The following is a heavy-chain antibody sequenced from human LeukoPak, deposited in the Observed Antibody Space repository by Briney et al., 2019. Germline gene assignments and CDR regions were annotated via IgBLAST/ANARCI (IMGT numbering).Heavy chain of an antibody. CDR3: AKRVPYSSSSVYFDN. Sequence: GGSLRLTCAASGFTFSNHGMSWVRQASAKGLEEVSAGSDSGSDTYYADSVKGRFTVSRDNSKNTLYLQMNSLRAEDTAVYYCAKRVPYSSSSVYFDNWGQGTLVTVSS. J-gene: IGHJ4*02. V-gene: IGHV3-23*01. CDR2: GSDSGSDT. D-gene: IGHD6-6*01. CDR1: GFTFSNHG.